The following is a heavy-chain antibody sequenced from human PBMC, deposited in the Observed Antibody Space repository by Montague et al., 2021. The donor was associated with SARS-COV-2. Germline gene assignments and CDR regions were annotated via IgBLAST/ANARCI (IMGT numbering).Heavy chain of an antibody. CDR1: GFTFNSYT. CDR2: ISGSGADI. J-gene: IGHJ4*02. V-gene: IGHV3-21*06. CDR3: ARWRWQQSEFDY. D-gene: IGHD5-24*01. Sequence: SLRLSCAASGFTFNSYTMNWVRQAPGKGLEWVASISGSGADIYYAPSLKGRFTISRDNARNSLFLQMSSLRADDTALYYCARWRWQQSEFDYWGQGTPVTVSS.